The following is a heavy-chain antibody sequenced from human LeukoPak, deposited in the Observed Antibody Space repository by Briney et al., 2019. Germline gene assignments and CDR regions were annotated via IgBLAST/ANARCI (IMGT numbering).Heavy chain of an antibody. CDR3: ARQMASTRLFDS. J-gene: IGHJ4*02. V-gene: IGHV3-30*04. D-gene: IGHD5/OR15-5a*01. Sequence: WRSLRLSCVASGFMFSDHAFHWVGQPPATGMGWVRLIESDGSKKYYADSVQGRFTVSRENSKNTLFLQMNTLTADDTAVYFCARQMASTRLFDSWGQGTLVTVSS. CDR1: GFMFSDHA. CDR2: IESDGSKK.